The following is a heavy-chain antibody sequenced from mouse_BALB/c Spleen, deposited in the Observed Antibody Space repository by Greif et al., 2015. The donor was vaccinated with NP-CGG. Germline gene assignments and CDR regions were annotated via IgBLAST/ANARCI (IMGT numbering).Heavy chain of an antibody. J-gene: IGHJ4*01. V-gene: IGHV1-7*01. D-gene: IGHD2-2*01. CDR2: INPSTGYT. CDR3: AREGLRGVDY. CDR1: GYTFTSYW. Sequence: QVQLKESGAELAKPGASVKMSCKASGYTFTSYWMHWVKQRPGQGLEWIGYINPSTGYTEYNQKFKDKATLTADKSSSTAYMQLSSLTSEDSAVYYCAREGLRGVDYWGQGTSVTVSS.